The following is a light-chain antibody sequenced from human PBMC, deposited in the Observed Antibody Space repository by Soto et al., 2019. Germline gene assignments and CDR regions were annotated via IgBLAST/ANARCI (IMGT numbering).Light chain of an antibody. J-gene: IGLJ3*02. V-gene: IGLV2-14*01. Sequence: QSALTQPASVSGSPGQSITISCTGTSSDVGGYNYVSWYQQHPGKAPKLMIYDVSNRPSGVSNRFSGSKSGNTASLTISGLQAEGEADYYCSSYTSSSGVFGGGTKLTVL. CDR2: DVS. CDR1: SSDVGGYNY. CDR3: SSYTSSSGV.